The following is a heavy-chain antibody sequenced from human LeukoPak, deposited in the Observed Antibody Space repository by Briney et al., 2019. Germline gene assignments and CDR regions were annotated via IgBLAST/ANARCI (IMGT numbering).Heavy chain of an antibody. Sequence: GGSLRLSCAASGFTFSSYAMHWVRQAPGKGLGWVAVISYDGSNKYYADSVKGRFTISRDNSKNTLYLQMNSLRAEDTAVYYCARAYGDYGGDYWGQGTLVTVSS. J-gene: IGHJ4*02. CDR2: ISYDGSNK. CDR1: GFTFSSYA. CDR3: ARAYGDYGGDY. V-gene: IGHV3-30-3*01. D-gene: IGHD4-17*01.